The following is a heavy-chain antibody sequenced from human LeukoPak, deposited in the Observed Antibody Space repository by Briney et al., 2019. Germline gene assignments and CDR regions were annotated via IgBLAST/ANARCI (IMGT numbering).Heavy chain of an antibody. D-gene: IGHD6-19*01. Sequence: GGSLRLSCAASGLTYSGYGMNWVRQAPGKGLGWVSYISSSSSIIYYADSVKGRFTISRDNAKNSLYLQMNRLRAEDTAVYYCAGDSLAVANLHNNWFDPWGQGTLVTVSS. CDR1: GLTYSGYG. J-gene: IGHJ5*02. V-gene: IGHV3-48*01. CDR2: ISSSSSII. CDR3: AGDSLAVANLHNNWFDP.